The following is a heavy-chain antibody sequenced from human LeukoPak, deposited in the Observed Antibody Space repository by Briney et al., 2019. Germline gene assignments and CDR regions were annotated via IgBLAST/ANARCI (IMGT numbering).Heavy chain of an antibody. D-gene: IGHD3-9*01. Sequence: GGSLRLSCAASGFTFSSYAMHWVRQAPGKRLEWVAVISYDGSNKYYADSVKGRFTISRDNSKDTLYLQMNSLRAEDTAVYYCAREDDDILTGSYYFDYWGQGTLVTVSS. CDR3: AREDDDILTGSYYFDY. J-gene: IGHJ4*02. CDR1: GFTFSSYA. CDR2: ISYDGSNK. V-gene: IGHV3-30*04.